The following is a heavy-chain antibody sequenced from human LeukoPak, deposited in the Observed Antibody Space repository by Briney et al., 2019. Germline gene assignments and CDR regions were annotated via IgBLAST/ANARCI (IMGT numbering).Heavy chain of an antibody. D-gene: IGHD4-17*01. CDR1: GDSINSYY. CDR3: AGANDYGDFDY. Sequence: SETLSLTCTVSGDSINSYYWSWIRQSPGKGLEWIGYIYYSGSTNYNPSLKSRVTISVDTSKNQFSLKLSSVTAADTAVYYCAGANDYGDFDYWGQGTLVTVSS. CDR2: IYYSGST. V-gene: IGHV4-59*01. J-gene: IGHJ4*02.